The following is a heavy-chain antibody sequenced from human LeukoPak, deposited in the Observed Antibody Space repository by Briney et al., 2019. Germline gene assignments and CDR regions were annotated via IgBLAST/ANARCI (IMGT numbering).Heavy chain of an antibody. J-gene: IGHJ6*04. V-gene: IGHV3-53*01. Sequence: GGSLRLSCAVSGFTVSSNHMSWVRQAPGKGLEWVSVIYNDGNTYYTDSVKGRFTISRDNSKNTVFLQMNSLRAEDTDMYYCARDREVVTARAQMDVWGKGTTVTVSS. CDR3: ARDREVVTARAQMDV. D-gene: IGHD2-21*02. CDR2: IYNDGNT. CDR1: GFTVSSNH.